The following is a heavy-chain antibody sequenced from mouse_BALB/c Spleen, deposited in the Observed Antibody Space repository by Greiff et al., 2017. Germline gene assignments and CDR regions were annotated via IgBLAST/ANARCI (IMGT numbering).Heavy chain of an antibody. J-gene: IGHJ3*01. D-gene: IGHD2-3*01. V-gene: IGHV3-2*02. CDR2: ISYSGST. Sequence: EVKLVESGPGLVKPSQSLSLTCTVTGYSITSDYAWNWIRQFPGNKLEWMGYISYSGSTSYNPSLKSRISITRDTSKNQFFLQLNSVTTEDTATYYCARSMDGLYRSSFAYWGQGTLVTVSA. CDR3: ARSMDGLYRSSFAY. CDR1: GYSITSDYA.